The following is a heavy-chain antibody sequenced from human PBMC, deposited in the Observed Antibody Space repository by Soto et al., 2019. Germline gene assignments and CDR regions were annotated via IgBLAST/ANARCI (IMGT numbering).Heavy chain of an antibody. Sequence: EVQLLESGGGLVQTGGSLRLSCAASGFTFSNYAMNWVRQAPGKGLEWVSTISDSGGGTYYADSVKGRFTVSRANSKNTLYLQMDTLRAEDTAVYSCAKKTALANYGFLWGQGTLVTVSS. D-gene: IGHD3-3*01. CDR2: ISDSGGGT. J-gene: IGHJ4*02. CDR3: AKKTALANYGFL. CDR1: GFTFSNYA. V-gene: IGHV3-23*01.